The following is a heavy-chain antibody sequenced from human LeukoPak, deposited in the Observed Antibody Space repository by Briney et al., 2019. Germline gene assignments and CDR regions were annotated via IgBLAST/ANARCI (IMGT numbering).Heavy chain of an antibody. J-gene: IGHJ4*02. Sequence: SETLSLTCAVYGGTFSGYYWSWIRQPPGKGLEWIGEINHSGSTNYNPSLKSRVTISVDTSKNQFSLKLSSVTAADTAVYYCARHGSTVVVSGSFDYWGQGTLVTVSS. V-gene: IGHV4-34*01. D-gene: IGHD4-23*01. CDR2: INHSGST. CDR3: ARHGSTVVVSGSFDY. CDR1: GGTFSGYY.